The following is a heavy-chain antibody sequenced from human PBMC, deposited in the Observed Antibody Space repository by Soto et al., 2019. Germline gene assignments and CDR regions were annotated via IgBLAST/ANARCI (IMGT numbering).Heavy chain of an antibody. Sequence: GGSLRLSRTASGFMFGSYWMTWVRHVPGKGLQWVANIKRDGSEKYYVDFVKGRFTISRDNADNSVFLDMNNLRVDDTATYYCARVRATDYEIDYWGQGALVTVSS. CDR3: ARVRATDYEIDY. D-gene: IGHD4-17*01. CDR2: IKRDGSEK. V-gene: IGHV3-7*03. J-gene: IGHJ4*02. CDR1: GFMFGSYW.